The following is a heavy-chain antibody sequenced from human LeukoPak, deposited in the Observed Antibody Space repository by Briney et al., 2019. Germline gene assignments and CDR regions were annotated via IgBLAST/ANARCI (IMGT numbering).Heavy chain of an antibody. Sequence: GGSLRLSCAASGFTFSSYGMHWVRQAPGKGLEWVAVISYDGSNKYYADSVKGRFTISRDNSKNTLYLQMNSLRAEDTAVYYCAGSRGHTYDAFDIWGQGTMVTVSS. CDR3: AGSRGHTYDAFDI. CDR2: ISYDGSNK. D-gene: IGHD1-14*01. V-gene: IGHV3-30*19. CDR1: GFTFSSYG. J-gene: IGHJ3*02.